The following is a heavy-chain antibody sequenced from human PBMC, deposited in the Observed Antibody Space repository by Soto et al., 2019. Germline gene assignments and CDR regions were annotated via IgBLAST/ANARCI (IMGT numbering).Heavy chain of an antibody. D-gene: IGHD3-3*01. CDR3: AKAINDYYAPLDY. CDR2: ISGGADDT. CDR1: GFTFSNYA. Sequence: EVQLLESGGGLVQPGGSLRLSCTASGFTFSNYAMGWVRQAPGKGLEWVSGISGGADDTHYADSVKGRFTISRDNSKNTLYVQMDSLRAEDTAVYYCAKAINDYYAPLDYWGQGMRVTVSS. V-gene: IGHV3-23*01. J-gene: IGHJ4*02.